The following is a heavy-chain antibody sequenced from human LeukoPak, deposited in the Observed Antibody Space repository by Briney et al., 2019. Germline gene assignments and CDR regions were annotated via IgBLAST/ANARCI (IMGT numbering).Heavy chain of an antibody. Sequence: PGGSLRLSCAASGFTFSSYSMNWVRQAPGKGLEWVSSISSSSSYIYYADSVKGRFTISRDNAKNSLYLQMNSLRAEDTAVYYCAREYDYVWGSYHHPFDYWGQGTLVTVSS. CDR1: GFTFSSYS. V-gene: IGHV3-21*01. CDR3: AREYDYVWGSYHHPFDY. J-gene: IGHJ4*02. CDR2: ISSSSSYI. D-gene: IGHD3-16*02.